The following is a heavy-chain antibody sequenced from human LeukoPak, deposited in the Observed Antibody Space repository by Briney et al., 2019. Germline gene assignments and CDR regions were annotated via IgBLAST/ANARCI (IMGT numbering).Heavy chain of an antibody. V-gene: IGHV3-21*01. J-gene: IGHJ3*02. CDR1: GFTFSSYS. Sequence: PGGSLRLSCAASGFTFSSYSMNWVRQAPGKGLEWVSSISSSSSYIYYADSVKGRFTISRDNSKNTLYLQMNSPRAEDTAVYYCVVGATTTTRSYAFDIWGQGTMVTVSS. CDR3: VVGATTTTRSYAFDI. CDR2: ISSSSSYI. D-gene: IGHD1-26*01.